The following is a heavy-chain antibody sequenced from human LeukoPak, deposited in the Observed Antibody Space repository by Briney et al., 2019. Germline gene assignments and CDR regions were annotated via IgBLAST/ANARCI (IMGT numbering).Heavy chain of an antibody. D-gene: IGHD3-22*01. J-gene: IGHJ4*02. Sequence: SETLSLTCTVSGRSISSGGYYWSWLRQHPGTGLEWIGYIYYSGSTYYNPSLKSRVTISVDSLKNQFSLYLSSVAAADTAVYYCASFSYYYDSSGYGPLFDYWGQGTLVTVSS. CDR2: IYYSGST. CDR3: ASFSYYYDSSGYGPLFDY. V-gene: IGHV4-31*03. CDR1: GRSISSGGYY.